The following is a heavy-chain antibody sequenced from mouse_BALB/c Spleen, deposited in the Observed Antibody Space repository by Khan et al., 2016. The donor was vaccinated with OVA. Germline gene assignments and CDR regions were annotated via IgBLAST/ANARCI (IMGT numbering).Heavy chain of an antibody. CDR2: ITVKSDNSGA. Sequence: VQLVETGGGLVRPGNSLKLSCVTSGFTFSYYRMHWLRQFPGKRLEWIAVITVKSDNSGANYAESVKGRFTISRDDSKSSVYLQMNRLREEDPATYYCSRARYYYATPFDYSGQGTTLTVSS. CDR1: GFTFSYYR. D-gene: IGHD1-1*01. J-gene: IGHJ2*01. V-gene: IGHV13-2*02. CDR3: SRARYYYATPFDY.